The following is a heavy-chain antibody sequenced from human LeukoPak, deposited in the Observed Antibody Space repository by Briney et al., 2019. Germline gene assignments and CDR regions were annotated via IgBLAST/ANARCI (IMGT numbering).Heavy chain of an antibody. J-gene: IGHJ5*02. V-gene: IGHV4-4*07. CDR2: IYTSGST. Sequence: SETLSLTCTVSGGSISSYYWSWIRQPAGKGLEWIGRIYTSGSTNYNPSLKSRVTMSVDTSKNQFSPKLSSVTAADTAVYYCARETLPTYYYGSGSPFDPWGQGTLVTVSS. CDR3: ARETLPTYYYGSGSPFDP. D-gene: IGHD3-10*01. CDR1: GGSISSYY.